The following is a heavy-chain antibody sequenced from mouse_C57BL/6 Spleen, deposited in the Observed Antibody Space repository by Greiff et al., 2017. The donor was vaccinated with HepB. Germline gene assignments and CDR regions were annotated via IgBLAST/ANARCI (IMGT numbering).Heavy chain of an antibody. CDR1: GYTFTSYD. Sequence: QVQLKESGPELVKPGASVKLSCKASGYTFTSYDINWVKQRPGQGLEWIGWIYPGDGDTNYNGKFKGKATLTADKSSSTAYMQLSSLTSEDSAVYFCASAAYWGQGTLVTVSA. J-gene: IGHJ3*01. CDR2: IYPGDGDT. CDR3: ASAAY. V-gene: IGHV1S56*01.